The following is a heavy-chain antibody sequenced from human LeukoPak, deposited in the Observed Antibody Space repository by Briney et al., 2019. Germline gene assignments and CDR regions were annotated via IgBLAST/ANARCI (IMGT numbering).Heavy chain of an antibody. J-gene: IGHJ6*02. CDR2: LYTGTNT. D-gene: IGHD5-18*01. CDR1: GFTVSDNH. Sequence: GGSLRLSCAASGFTVSDNHMSWVRQPPGKGLEWVSFLYTGTNTYYADSVKGRFTISRDNSKNTLYLQMDSLRVEDTAVYYCARDGGSGISYDNYIYYGMDVWGQGTTVTVSS. V-gene: IGHV3-53*01. CDR3: ARDGGSGISYDNYIYYGMDV.